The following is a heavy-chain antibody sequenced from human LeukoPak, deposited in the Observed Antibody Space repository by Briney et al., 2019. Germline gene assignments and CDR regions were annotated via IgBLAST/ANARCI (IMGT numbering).Heavy chain of an antibody. J-gene: IGHJ4*02. D-gene: IGHD3-10*01. CDR1: GGSFSGYY. Sequence: PSETLSLTCAVYGGSFSGYYWSWIRQPPGKGREWIGEINHSGSTNYNPSLKSRVTISVDTSKNQFSLKLSSVTAADTAVYYCARGRRFGESPFDYWGQGTLVTVSS. CDR2: INHSGST. CDR3: ARGRRFGESPFDY. V-gene: IGHV4-34*01.